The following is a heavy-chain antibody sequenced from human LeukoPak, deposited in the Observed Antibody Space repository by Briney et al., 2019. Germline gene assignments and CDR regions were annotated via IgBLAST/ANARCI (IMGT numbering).Heavy chain of an antibody. Sequence: ASVKVSCKASGNRFTELPMHWVRQAPGKGLEWMGGFDPEDGQTIYAQKFQGRVTMTGDISTDTAYMELSSLRSEDTAVYYCARETPGIAAAGDEVAEYFQHWGQGTLVTVSS. V-gene: IGHV1-24*01. J-gene: IGHJ1*01. CDR3: ARETPGIAAAGDEVAEYFQH. D-gene: IGHD6-13*01. CDR2: FDPEDGQT. CDR1: GNRFTELP.